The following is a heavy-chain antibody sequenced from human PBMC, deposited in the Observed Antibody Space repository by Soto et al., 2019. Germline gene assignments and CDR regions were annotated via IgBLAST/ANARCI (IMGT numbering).Heavy chain of an antibody. V-gene: IGHV4-30-4*01. CDR3: ARGSPNRDILIGFDP. CDR2: IYYSGST. Sequence: KASETLSLTCTVSGGSISSGDYYWSWIRQPPGKGLEWIGYIYYSGSTYYNPSLKSRVTISVDTSKNQFSLKLSSVTAADTAVYYCARGSPNRDILIGFDPWGQGTLVTVSS. CDR1: GGSISSGDYY. D-gene: IGHD3-9*01. J-gene: IGHJ5*02.